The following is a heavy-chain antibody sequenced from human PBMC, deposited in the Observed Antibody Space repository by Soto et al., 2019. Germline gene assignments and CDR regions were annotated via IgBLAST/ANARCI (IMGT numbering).Heavy chain of an antibody. D-gene: IGHD3-10*01. J-gene: IGHJ4*02. Sequence: QLQLQESGPGLVKPSETLSLTCTVSGGSISSSAYYWGWIRQPPGKGLEWIGTIYYSGTTYHNPSLKSRVTISIDTSKNQFSLKLSSVTAADTAVFYCARHGGSGTLYFGFHSWGQGTLVTVSS. CDR3: ARHGGSGTLYFGFHS. V-gene: IGHV4-39*01. CDR2: IYYSGTT. CDR1: GGSISSSAYY.